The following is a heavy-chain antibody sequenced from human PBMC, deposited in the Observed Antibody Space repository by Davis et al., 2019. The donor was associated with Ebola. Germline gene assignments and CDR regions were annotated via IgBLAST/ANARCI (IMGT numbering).Heavy chain of an antibody. V-gene: IGHV3-73*01. CDR2: IRSKANSYAT. CDR3: TTQGNIVATGHDY. J-gene: IGHJ4*02. CDR1: GFTFSGSS. Sequence: PGGSLRLSCAASGFTFSGSSMHWVRQASGKGLEWVGPIRSKANSYATAYGASVKGRFTISRDDSKNTAYLQMNSLKTEDTAVYYCTTQGNIVATGHDYWGQGTLVTVSS. D-gene: IGHD5-12*01.